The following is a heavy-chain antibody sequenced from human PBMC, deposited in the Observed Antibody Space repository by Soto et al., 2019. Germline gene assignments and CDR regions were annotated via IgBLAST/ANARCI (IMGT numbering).Heavy chain of an antibody. CDR1: GGTFSSYA. D-gene: IGHD3-10*01. CDR2: IIPIFGTA. J-gene: IGHJ6*02. CDR3: ADDYYGSGSSGYYYYGMDV. Sequence: QVQLVQSGAEVKKPGSSVKVSCKASGGTFSSYAISWVRQAPGQGLEWMGGIIPIFGTANYAQKFQGRVTIIADESTSTAYMELSSLRSEDTAVYYCADDYYGSGSSGYYYYGMDVWGQGTTVTVSS. V-gene: IGHV1-69*12.